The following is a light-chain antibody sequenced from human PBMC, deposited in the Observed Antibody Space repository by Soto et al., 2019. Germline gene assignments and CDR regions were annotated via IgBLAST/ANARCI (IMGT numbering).Light chain of an antibody. Sequence: AIWMTQYPSSLSASGGDRANITCRASQGIGNDLGWYQQKPGKAPKLLIYAASSLQSGVPSRFSGSGSGTDFTLTISSLQTEDFATYYCLQDYNYPRTFGQGTKVEIK. J-gene: IGKJ1*01. CDR3: LQDYNYPRT. CDR2: AAS. CDR1: QGIGND. V-gene: IGKV1-6*01.